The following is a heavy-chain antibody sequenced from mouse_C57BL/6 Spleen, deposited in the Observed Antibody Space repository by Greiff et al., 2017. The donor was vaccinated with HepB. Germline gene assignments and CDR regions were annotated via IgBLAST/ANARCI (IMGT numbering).Heavy chain of an antibody. CDR3: ARSLNWDGYYFDY. CDR1: GYTFTSYW. J-gene: IGHJ2*01. D-gene: IGHD4-1*01. CDR2: IDPSDSET. V-gene: IGHV1-52*01. Sequence: VKLQQPGAELVRPGSSVKLSCKASGYTFTSYWMHWVKQRPIQGLEWIGNIDPSDSETHYNQKFKDKATLTVDKSSSTAYMQLSSLTSEDSAVYYCARSLNWDGYYFDYWGQGTTLTVSS.